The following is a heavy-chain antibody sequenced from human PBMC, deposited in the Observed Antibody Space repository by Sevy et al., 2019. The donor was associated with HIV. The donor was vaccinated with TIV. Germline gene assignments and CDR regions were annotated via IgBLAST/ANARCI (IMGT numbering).Heavy chain of an antibody. CDR2: ISASGSYI. Sequence: GGSLRLSCAASGFPFSSYSISWVRQAPGEGLEWVSCISASGSYIYYADSMKGRFTISRDNAKNSLYLQMNSLIAEDTAVYYCARDKHDYGDYEPDAFDIWGQGTMVTVSS. D-gene: IGHD4-17*01. J-gene: IGHJ3*02. V-gene: IGHV3-21*01. CDR1: GFPFSSYS. CDR3: ARDKHDYGDYEPDAFDI.